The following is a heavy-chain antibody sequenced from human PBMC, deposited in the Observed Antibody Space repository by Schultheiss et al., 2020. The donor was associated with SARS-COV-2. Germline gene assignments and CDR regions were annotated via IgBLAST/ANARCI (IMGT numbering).Heavy chain of an antibody. D-gene: IGHD1-7*01. CDR2: ISGSGGST. CDR1: GFTFSSYG. V-gene: IGHV3-23*01. J-gene: IGHJ3*02. CDR3: TTGGITGTTDAFDI. Sequence: GGSLRLSCAASGFTFSSYGMHWVRQAPGKGLEWVSAISGSGGSTYYADSVKGRFTISRDNSKNTLYLQMNSLRAEDTAVYYCTTGGITGTTDAFDIWGQGTMVTVSS.